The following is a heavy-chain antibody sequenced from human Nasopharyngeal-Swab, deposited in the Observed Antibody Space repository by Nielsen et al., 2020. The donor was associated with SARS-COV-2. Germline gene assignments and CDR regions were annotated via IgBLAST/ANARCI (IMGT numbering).Heavy chain of an antibody. Sequence: GESLKLSCAASAFTFSSSWMHWVRQAPGKGLVWVSRINSDGSSTSYADSVKGRFTISRDNAKNTLYLQMNSLRAEDTAVYYCARVGYSSSPGGWFDPWGQGTLVTVSS. J-gene: IGHJ5*02. V-gene: IGHV3-74*01. CDR3: ARVGYSSSPGGWFDP. CDR1: AFTFSSSW. D-gene: IGHD6-6*01. CDR2: INSDGSST.